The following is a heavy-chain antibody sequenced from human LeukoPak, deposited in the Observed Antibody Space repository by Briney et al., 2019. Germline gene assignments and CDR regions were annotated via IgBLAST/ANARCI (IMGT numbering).Heavy chain of an antibody. CDR1: GGTFSSYT. D-gene: IGHD6-19*01. CDR3: AREMAVAGTRFDY. Sequence: ASVKVSCKASGGTFSSYTISWVRQAPGQGLGWMGRIIPILGIANYAQKFQGRVTITADKSTSTAYMELSSLRSEDTAVYYCAREMAVAGTRFDYWGQGTLVTVSS. J-gene: IGHJ4*02. V-gene: IGHV1-69*02. CDR2: IIPILGIA.